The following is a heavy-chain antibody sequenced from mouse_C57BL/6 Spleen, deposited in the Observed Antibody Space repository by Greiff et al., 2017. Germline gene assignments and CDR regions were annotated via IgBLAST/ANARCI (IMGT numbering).Heavy chain of an antibody. CDR2: IWWDDDK. Sequence: QVTLKVSGPGILQPSQTLSLTCSFSGFSLSTFGMGVGWIRQPSGKGLEWLAHIWWDDDKYYNPALKSRLTISKDTSKNQVFLKIANVDTADTATYYCARIEALYSNYDWYFDVWGTGTTVTVSS. J-gene: IGHJ1*03. D-gene: IGHD2-5*01. CDR1: GFSLSTFGMG. CDR3: ARIEALYSNYDWYFDV. V-gene: IGHV8-8*01.